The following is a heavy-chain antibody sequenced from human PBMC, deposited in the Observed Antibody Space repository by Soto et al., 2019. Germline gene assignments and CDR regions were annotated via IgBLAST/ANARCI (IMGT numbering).Heavy chain of an antibody. D-gene: IGHD2-15*01. CDR3: ARIGQVAGLGY. J-gene: IGHJ4*02. CDR1: GFTFSSYW. Sequence: EAQLVESGGGLVQPGGSQRLSCAASGFTFSSYWMHWVRQAPRKGLVWVSRINSDGSSTSYADSVKGRFTIYRDNAKNTLYLQMNSLRFEDTAVYYCARIGQVAGLGYWGQGALVTVSS. CDR2: INSDGSST. V-gene: IGHV3-74*01.